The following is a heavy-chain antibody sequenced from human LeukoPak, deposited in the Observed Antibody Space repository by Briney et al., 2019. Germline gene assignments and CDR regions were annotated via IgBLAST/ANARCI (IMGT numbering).Heavy chain of an antibody. CDR2: INTNTGNP. J-gene: IGHJ6*03. Sequence: ASVKVSFKASGYTFTSYHMNWVRQAPGQGLEWMGWINTNTGNPTYSQGFTGRFVFSLDTSVSTAYLQISSLKAEDTAVYYCARDLGVRGVYYYYYYMDVWGKGTTVTVSS. CDR3: ARDLGVRGVYYYYYYMDV. D-gene: IGHD3-10*01. V-gene: IGHV7-4-1*02. CDR1: GYTFTSYH.